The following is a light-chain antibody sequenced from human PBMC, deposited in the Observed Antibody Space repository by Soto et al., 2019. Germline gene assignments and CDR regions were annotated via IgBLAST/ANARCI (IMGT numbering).Light chain of an antibody. V-gene: IGKV1-5*03. Sequence: DIQMTQSPSTLSASVGDRVTITCRASQSISSWLAWYQQKPGKAPKLLIYKASSLESGVPSRFSGSGSGTEFTLTISSLQPDAFATYHCQQYNSYNTFGQGTKLEIK. CDR2: KAS. CDR3: QQYNSYNT. CDR1: QSISSW. J-gene: IGKJ2*01.